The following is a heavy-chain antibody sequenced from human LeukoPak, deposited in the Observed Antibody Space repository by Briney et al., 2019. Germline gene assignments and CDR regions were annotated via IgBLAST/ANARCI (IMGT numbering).Heavy chain of an antibody. Sequence: GGSLRLSCAASGFTFSSYGMPWVRQAPGKGLEWVAVISYDGSNKYYADSVKGRFTISRDNSKNTLYLQMNSLRAEDTAVYYCASQYSGSFLGAFDIWGQGTMVTVSS. D-gene: IGHD1-26*01. CDR2: ISYDGSNK. V-gene: IGHV3-30*03. CDR1: GFTFSSYG. J-gene: IGHJ3*02. CDR3: ASQYSGSFLGAFDI.